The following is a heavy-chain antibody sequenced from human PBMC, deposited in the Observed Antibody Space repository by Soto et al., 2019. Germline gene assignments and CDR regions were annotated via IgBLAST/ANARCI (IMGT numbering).Heavy chain of an antibody. V-gene: IGHV4-34*01. D-gene: IGHD5-18*01. CDR2: INHSGST. Sequence: SETLSLTCAVYGGSFSGYYWSWIRQPPGKGLEWIGEINHSGSTNYNPSLKSRVTISVDTSKNQFSLKLSSVTAADTAVYYCARGRRTWIQLWVYHFDYWGQGTLVTVSS. CDR1: GGSFSGYY. J-gene: IGHJ4*02. CDR3: ARGRRTWIQLWVYHFDY.